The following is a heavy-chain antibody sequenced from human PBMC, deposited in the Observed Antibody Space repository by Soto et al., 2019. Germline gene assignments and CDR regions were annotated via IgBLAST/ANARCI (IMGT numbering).Heavy chain of an antibody. Sequence: EVQLLESRGGLVQPGGSLRLSCTASGLPHSSFAMMWVRQAPGKGLECVAGIYGSGRGIEYADSVKGRFTISRDNSKNTVYLQMTDLRADDTAVYYCAKDAVYNDGLWLMDHWGQGTQVTVSS. V-gene: IGHV3-23*05. D-gene: IGHD2-21*01. CDR2: IYGSGRGI. J-gene: IGHJ4*02. CDR3: AKDAVYNDGLWLMDH. CDR1: GLPHSSFA.